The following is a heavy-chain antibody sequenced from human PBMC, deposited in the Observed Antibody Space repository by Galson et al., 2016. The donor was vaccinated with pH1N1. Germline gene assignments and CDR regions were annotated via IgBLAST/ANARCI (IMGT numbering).Heavy chain of an antibody. CDR3: AGIGSDDPIYYYYMDV. Sequence: QSGAEVKKPGESLKISCKGSGYSFTSYWIAWVRQMPGKGLEWMGIIYPGDSDTRYSPSFQGQVTISADKSINTAYLPWSSLKASDTAMYYCAGIGSDDPIYYYYMDVWGKGTTVTVSS. CDR2: IYPGDSDT. D-gene: IGHD2-21*01. J-gene: IGHJ6*03. V-gene: IGHV5-51*01. CDR1: GYSFTSYW.